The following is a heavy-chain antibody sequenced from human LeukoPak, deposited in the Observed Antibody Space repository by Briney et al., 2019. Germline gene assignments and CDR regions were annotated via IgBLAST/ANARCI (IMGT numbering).Heavy chain of an antibody. D-gene: IGHD2/OR15-2a*01. J-gene: IGHJ4*02. Sequence: GGSLRLACAASGLTFSSYSMYWVRQAPGKGLEWVSYISSSSSYIYYADSVKGRFTISRDNAKNSLYLQMNSLRAEDTAVYYCARDSMWLFDYWGQGTLVTVSS. V-gene: IGHV3-21*01. CDR1: GLTFSSYS. CDR3: ARDSMWLFDY. CDR2: ISSSSSYI.